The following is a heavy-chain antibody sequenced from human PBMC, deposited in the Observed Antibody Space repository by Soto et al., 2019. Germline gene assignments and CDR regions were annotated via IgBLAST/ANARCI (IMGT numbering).Heavy chain of an antibody. D-gene: IGHD6-13*01. V-gene: IGHV4-39*01. CDR2: IYYSGST. Sequence: QLQLQESGPGLVKPSETLSLTCTVSGGSISSSSYYWGWIRQPPGKGLEWIGSIYYSGSTYYNPSLKSRVTISVDTSKNQFSLKLSSVTAADTAVYYCARHFQQLVNWFDPWGQGTLVTVSS. J-gene: IGHJ5*02. CDR1: GGSISSSSYY. CDR3: ARHFQQLVNWFDP.